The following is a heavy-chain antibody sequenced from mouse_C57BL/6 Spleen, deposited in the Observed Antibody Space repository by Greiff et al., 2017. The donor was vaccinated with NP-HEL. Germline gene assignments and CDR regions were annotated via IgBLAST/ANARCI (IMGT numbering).Heavy chain of an antibody. CDR3: ARGHYDYGSSSYAMDG. J-gene: IGHJ4*01. V-gene: IGHV5-17*01. CDR2: ISRGSSTI. D-gene: IGHD1-1*01. CDR1: GFTFSDYG. Sequence: EVQGVESGGGLVKPGGSLKLSCAASGFTFSDYGMHWVRQAPEKGLEWVAYISRGSSTIYYADTVKGRFTISRDKAYNTLSLQLTSLRCADTAMYYCARGHYDYGSSSYAMDGWGQGPSVTAST.